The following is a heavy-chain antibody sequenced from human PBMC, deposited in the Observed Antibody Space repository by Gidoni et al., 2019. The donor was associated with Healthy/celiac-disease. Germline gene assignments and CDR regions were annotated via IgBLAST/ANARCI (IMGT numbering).Heavy chain of an antibody. CDR1: GFTFDNYA. CDR3: AKDVSGGSSSPNYFDY. Sequence: EVQLVESGGGLVQPGRSLRLSCAASGFTFDNYAMHWVRQAPGKGLEWVSGISWNSGSIGYADSVKGRFTISRDNAKNSLYLQMNSLRAEDTALYCCAKDVSGGSSSPNYFDYWGQGTLVTVSS. J-gene: IGHJ4*02. CDR2: ISWNSGSI. D-gene: IGHD6-6*01. V-gene: IGHV3-9*01.